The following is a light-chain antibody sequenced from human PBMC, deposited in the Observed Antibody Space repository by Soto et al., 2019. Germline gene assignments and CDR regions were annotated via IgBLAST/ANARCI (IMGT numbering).Light chain of an antibody. CDR1: ESVSRN. V-gene: IGKV3-15*01. Sequence: EVVMTQSPATLSVSPGERATLSCRASESVSRNLAWYQQKPGQAPRLLIYDASTRATGIPDRFSGGGSGTEFTLTISSLQSEDFAAYYCQQYGSSPWTFGQGTKVDIK. CDR2: DAS. CDR3: QQYGSSPWT. J-gene: IGKJ1*01.